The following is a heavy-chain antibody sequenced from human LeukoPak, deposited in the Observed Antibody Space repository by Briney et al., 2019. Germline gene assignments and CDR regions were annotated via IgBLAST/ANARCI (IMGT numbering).Heavy chain of an antibody. V-gene: IGHV3-23*01. CDR3: ATLPYYFDSSGSYYFDY. CDR2: ISGSGGST. CDR1: GFTFSSYG. D-gene: IGHD3-22*01. J-gene: IGHJ4*02. Sequence: PGGTLRLSCAASGFTFSSYGMSWVRQAPGKGLEWVSAISGSGGSTYYADSVKGRFTISRDNPKNTLYLQMNSLRVEDTAVYYCATLPYYFDSSGSYYFDYWGQGTLVTVSS.